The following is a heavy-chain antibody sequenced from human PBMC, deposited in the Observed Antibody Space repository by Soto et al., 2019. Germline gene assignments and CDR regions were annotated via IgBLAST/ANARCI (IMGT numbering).Heavy chain of an antibody. D-gene: IGHD4-17*01. V-gene: IGHV3-48*01. CDR3: VRDTSGDYYYYYMGV. Sequence: GGSLRLSCLASGFTFSTYNMNWVRQAPGKGLEWISYISNSGSTIYYADSVKGRFTTSRDNANNLLYLQMSSLGAEDTAVYYCVRDTSGDYYYYYMGVWGKGTTVTVSS. J-gene: IGHJ6*03. CDR2: ISNSGSTI. CDR1: GFTFSTYN.